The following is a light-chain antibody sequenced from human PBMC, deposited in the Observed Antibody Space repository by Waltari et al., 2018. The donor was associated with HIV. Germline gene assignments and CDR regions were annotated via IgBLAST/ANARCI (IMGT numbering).Light chain of an antibody. CDR3: SSYRTYGTLV. Sequence: QSALTQPASVSGSPGQSLTISCPGTTKDVGNYDYVPWYQHRPGKAPKLLIYDVSNRPSGVSGRFSGSKSGNTASLSISGLQAEDEADYFCSSYRTYGTLVFGGGTKLTVL. CDR1: TKDVGNYDY. CDR2: DVS. J-gene: IGLJ3*02. V-gene: IGLV2-14*01.